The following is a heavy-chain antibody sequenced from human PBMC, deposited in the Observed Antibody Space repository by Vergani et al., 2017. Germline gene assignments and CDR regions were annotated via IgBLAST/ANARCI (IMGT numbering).Heavy chain of an antibody. CDR1: NYSFRRGYY. CDR2: IYSGGRT. D-gene: IGHD2-15*01. J-gene: IGHJ5*02. V-gene: IGHV4-38-2*02. Sequence: QVHLRESGPGPVKPSETLSLTCTVSNYSFRRGYYWSWIRQSPGKGLEWVATIYSGGRTYYNPSLKSRATISVGTSQNQFSLELTSVTAADMGVYYCTRHWAVVAANNWFDPWGQGTLVTVSS. CDR3: TRHWAVVAANNWFDP.